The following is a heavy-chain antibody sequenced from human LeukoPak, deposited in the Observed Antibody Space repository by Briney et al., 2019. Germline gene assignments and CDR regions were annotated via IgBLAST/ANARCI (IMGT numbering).Heavy chain of an antibody. D-gene: IGHD2-21*01. CDR3: ASRARVDVMDAFDI. Sequence: PSETLSLTCTVSGGSISSSSYYWGWIRQPPGKGLEWIGSIYYSGSTYYNPSLKSRVTISVDTSKNQFSLKLSSVTAADTAVYYCASRARVDVMDAFDIWGQGTMVPVSS. CDR2: IYYSGST. J-gene: IGHJ3*02. V-gene: IGHV4-39*01. CDR1: GGSISSSSYY.